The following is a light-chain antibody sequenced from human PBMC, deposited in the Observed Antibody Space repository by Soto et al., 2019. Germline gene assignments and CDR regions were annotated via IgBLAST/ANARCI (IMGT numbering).Light chain of an antibody. Sequence: DIQMTQSPSTLFASVGVRVTITCLASQSITKCLAWYQQKPGKAPKRLIFDASSLRSGVPSRFSGSGSGTEFTLTISSLQSEDFATYYCQQHTHYSPYSVGQGTKLEIK. CDR3: QQHTHYSPYS. CDR2: DAS. V-gene: IGKV1-5*03. J-gene: IGKJ2*01. CDR1: QSITKC.